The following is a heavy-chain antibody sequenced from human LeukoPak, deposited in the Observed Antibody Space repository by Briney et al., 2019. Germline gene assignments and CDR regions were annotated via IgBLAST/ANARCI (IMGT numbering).Heavy chain of an antibody. J-gene: IGHJ4*02. CDR2: ITGSGGST. Sequence: SGGSLRLSCAASGFTFSNYGLSWVRQAPGKGLEWASGITGSGGSTYYADSVKGRFTISRDNSKNTLYLQMNSLRAEDTAIYYCARDERLLSFLKWGQGTLVTVSS. CDR3: ARDERLLSFLK. D-gene: IGHD3-3*01. CDR1: GFTFSNYG. V-gene: IGHV3-23*01.